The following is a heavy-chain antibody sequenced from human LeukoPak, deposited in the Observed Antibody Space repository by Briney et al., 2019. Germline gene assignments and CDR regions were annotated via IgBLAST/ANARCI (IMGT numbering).Heavy chain of an antibody. D-gene: IGHD3-3*01. CDR1: GGSISSSSYY. V-gene: IGHV4-39*07. CDR3: ARADDFWSGYSQFDY. CDR2: IYYSGFT. Sequence: SETLSLTCTVSGGSISSSSYYWGWVRQPPGKGLEWIGSIYYSGFTYYNPSLKSRVTISVDTSNNQFSLKLSSVTAADTAVYYCARADDFWSGYSQFDYWGQGALVTVSS. J-gene: IGHJ4*02.